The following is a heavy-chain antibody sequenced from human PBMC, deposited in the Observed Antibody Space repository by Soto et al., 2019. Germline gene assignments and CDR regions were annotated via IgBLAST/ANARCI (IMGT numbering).Heavy chain of an antibody. CDR3: ARVYCGGDCFSGGDFDY. CDR1: GYTFTTYG. V-gene: IGHV1-18*01. CDR2: ISVYNGDT. D-gene: IGHD2-21*01. Sequence: QVQLVQSGTEVKKAGSAVKVSCKTSGYTFTTYGISWIXQAXXXXLEWXAWISVYNGDTNYAQNVQGRVTMTTDTLTTTAYLELRSLRSDDTAVYYCARVYCGGDCFSGGDFDYWGQGTLVTVS. J-gene: IGHJ4*02.